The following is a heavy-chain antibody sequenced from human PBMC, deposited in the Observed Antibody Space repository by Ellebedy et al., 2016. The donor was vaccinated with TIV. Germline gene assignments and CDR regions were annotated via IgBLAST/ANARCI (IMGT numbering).Heavy chain of an antibody. CDR3: ARRMSLPDYYDSSGYADFDY. Sequence: GESLKISXKGSGYSFTSYWIGWVRQMPGKGLEWMGIIYPGDSGTRYSPSFQGQVTISADKSISTAYLQWSSLKASDTAMYYCARRMSLPDYYDSSGYADFDYWGQGTLVTVSS. CDR2: IYPGDSGT. D-gene: IGHD3-22*01. J-gene: IGHJ4*02. V-gene: IGHV5-51*01. CDR1: GYSFTSYW.